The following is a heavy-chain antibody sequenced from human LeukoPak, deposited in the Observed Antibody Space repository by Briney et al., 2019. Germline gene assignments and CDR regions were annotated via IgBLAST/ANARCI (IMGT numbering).Heavy chain of an antibody. CDR2: IWYDGSNK. D-gene: IGHD3-22*01. CDR3: ARDRYYDSRHWFDP. J-gene: IGHJ5*02. V-gene: IGHV3-33*01. Sequence: PGGSLRLSCAASGFTFSSYGMHWVRQAPGKGLEWVAVIWYDGSNKYYADSVKGRFTISRDNFKNTLYLQMNSLRAEDTAVYYCARDRYYDSRHWFDPWGQGTLVTVSS. CDR1: GFTFSSYG.